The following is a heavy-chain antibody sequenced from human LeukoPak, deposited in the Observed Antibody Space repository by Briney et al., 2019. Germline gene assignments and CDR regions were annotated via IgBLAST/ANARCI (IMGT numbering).Heavy chain of an antibody. CDR3: ARDRYYYDSSGLFDY. J-gene: IGHJ4*02. Sequence: PGGSLRLSCAASGFTFNSYWMSWVRQAPGKGLEWVAVISYDGSNKYYADSVKGRFTISRDNSKNTLYLQMNSLRAEDTAVYYCARDRYYYDSSGLFDYWGQGTLVTVSS. CDR2: ISYDGSNK. V-gene: IGHV3-30*03. CDR1: GFTFNSYW. D-gene: IGHD3-22*01.